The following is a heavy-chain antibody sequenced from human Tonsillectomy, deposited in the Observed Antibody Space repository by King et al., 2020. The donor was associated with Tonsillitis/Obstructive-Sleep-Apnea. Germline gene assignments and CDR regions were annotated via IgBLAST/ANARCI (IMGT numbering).Heavy chain of an antibody. J-gene: IGHJ5*02. D-gene: IGHD6-13*01. CDR1: GFTFSDYY. V-gene: IGHV3-11*05. CDR3: ARAVAAPDNWFDP. CDR2: IDSSSSYT. Sequence: VQLVESGGGLVKPGGSLRLSCAASGFTFSDYYMSWIRQAPGEGLEWLSIIDSSSSYTNYADSVKGRFTTSRDNVKNSLYLQMNSLRAEDTAVYYCARAVAAPDNWFDPWGQGTLVTVSS.